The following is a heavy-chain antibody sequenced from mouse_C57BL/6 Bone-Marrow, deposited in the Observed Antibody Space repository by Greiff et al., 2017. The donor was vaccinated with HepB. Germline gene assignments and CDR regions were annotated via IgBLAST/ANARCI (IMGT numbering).Heavy chain of an antibody. V-gene: IGHV2-2*01. CDR1: GFSFTSYG. CDR2: IWSGGST. Sequence: QVQLKESGPGLVQPSQLLSITCTVSGFSFTSYGVHWVRQSPGKGLEWLGVIWSGGSTDYNAAFISRLSISKDNSKSQVFFKMNSLQADDTAIYYCARGASLLDFDYWGQGTTLTVSS. D-gene: IGHD2-10*01. J-gene: IGHJ2*01. CDR3: ARGASLLDFDY.